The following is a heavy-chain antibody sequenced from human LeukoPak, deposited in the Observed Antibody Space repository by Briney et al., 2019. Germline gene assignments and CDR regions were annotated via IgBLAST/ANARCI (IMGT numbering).Heavy chain of an antibody. CDR3: ARVTPAIFGVVMLDP. D-gene: IGHD3-3*02. J-gene: IGHJ5*02. Sequence: PSETLSLTCTVSGDSVRDYYWTWIRQAPGKGLEWIGYIYHSGSTTYNPSLESRVTISVDTSNNQFSLKLTSVTAADTAVYYCARVTPAIFGVVMLDPWGQGTLVTVSS. CDR2: IYHSGST. CDR1: GDSVRDYY. V-gene: IGHV4-59*02.